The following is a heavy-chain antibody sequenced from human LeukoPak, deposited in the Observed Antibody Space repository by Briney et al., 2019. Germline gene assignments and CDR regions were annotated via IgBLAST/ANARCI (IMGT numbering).Heavy chain of an antibody. CDR1: GYSFTSYW. CDR2: IDPSDSYT. J-gene: IGHJ6*02. D-gene: IGHD4-17*01. CDR3: ASSLLDYGDYYYYGMDV. Sequence: GESLKISCKGSGYSFTSYWISWVRQMPGKGLEWMGRIDPSDSYTNYSPSFQGHVTISADKSISTAYLQWSSLKAPDTAMYYCASSLLDYGDYYYYGMDVWGQGTTVTVSS. V-gene: IGHV5-10-1*01.